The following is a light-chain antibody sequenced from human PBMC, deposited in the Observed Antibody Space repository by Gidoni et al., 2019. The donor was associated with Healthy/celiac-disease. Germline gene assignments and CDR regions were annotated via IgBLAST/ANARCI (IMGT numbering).Light chain of an antibody. V-gene: IGKV3-15*01. CDR3: QQYNNWLPWT. CDR1: QSVSSN. J-gene: IGKJ1*01. CDR2: GAS. Sequence: LSCRASQSVSSNLAWYQQKPGQAPRLLIYGASTRATGIPARFSGSGSGTEFTLTISSLQSEDFAVYYCQQYNNWLPWTFDQGTKVEIK.